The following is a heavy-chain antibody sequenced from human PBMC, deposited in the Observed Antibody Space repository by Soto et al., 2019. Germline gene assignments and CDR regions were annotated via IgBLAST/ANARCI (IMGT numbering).Heavy chain of an antibody. J-gene: IGHJ4*02. CDR3: AKRCSGSSSMGCFDY. D-gene: IGHD6-6*01. V-gene: IGHV3-7*03. CDR1: GFIFSNYW. CDR2: IKQGGNEK. Sequence: TGGSLRLSCSASGFIFSNYWMSWVRQAPGKGLEWVANIKQGGNEKYYVDSVKGRFTISRDNPKNLLFLQMNSLRAEDTAVYYCAKRCSGSSSMGCFDYWGQGTLVTVSS.